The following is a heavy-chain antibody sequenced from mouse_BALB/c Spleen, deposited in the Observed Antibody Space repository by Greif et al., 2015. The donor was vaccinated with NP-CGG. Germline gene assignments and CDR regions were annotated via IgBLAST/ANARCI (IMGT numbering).Heavy chain of an antibody. D-gene: IGHD1-2*01. Sequence: EVKLVESGGGLVKPGGSLKLSCAASGFTFSSYTMSWVRQTPEKRLEWVATISSGGSYTYYPDSVKGRFTISRDNAKNTLYLQMSSLKSEDTAMYYCTRDQNYGYSGTGYAMDHWGQGTSVTVSS. CDR1: GFTFSSYT. V-gene: IGHV5-6-4*01. CDR2: ISSGGSYT. J-gene: IGHJ4*01. CDR3: TRDQNYGYSGTGYAMDH.